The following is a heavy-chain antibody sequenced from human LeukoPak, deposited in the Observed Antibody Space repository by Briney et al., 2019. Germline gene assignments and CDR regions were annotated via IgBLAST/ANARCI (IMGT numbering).Heavy chain of an antibody. D-gene: IGHD5-12*01. CDR3: ARDGIYSGYVPGYAANWFDP. CDR1: GYTFTSYY. CDR2: INPSGGST. V-gene: IGHV1-46*01. Sequence: ASVKVSCKASGYTFTSYYMHWVRQAPGQGLEWMGIINPSGGSTSYAQKFQGRVTMTRDMSTSTVYMELSSLRSEDTAVYYCARDGIYSGYVPGYAANWFDPWAQGTLVTVSS. J-gene: IGHJ5*02.